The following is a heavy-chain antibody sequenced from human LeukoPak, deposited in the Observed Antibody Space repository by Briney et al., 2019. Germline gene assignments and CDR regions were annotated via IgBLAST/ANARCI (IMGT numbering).Heavy chain of an antibody. CDR1: GFTFSSYW. Sequence: GGSLRLSCAASGFTFSSYWMSWVRQAPGKGLEWVANIKQDGSEKYYVDSVKGRFTISRDNAKNSLYLQMNSLRAEDTAVYYCARAPTPYCSSTSCYEEPDFDYWGQGTLVTVSS. V-gene: IGHV3-7*01. J-gene: IGHJ4*02. D-gene: IGHD2-2*01. CDR3: ARAPTPYCSSTSCYEEPDFDY. CDR2: IKQDGSEK.